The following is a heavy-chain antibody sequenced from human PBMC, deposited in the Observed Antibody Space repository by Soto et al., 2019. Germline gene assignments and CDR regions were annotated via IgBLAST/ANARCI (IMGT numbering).Heavy chain of an antibody. V-gene: IGHV1-18*01. D-gene: IGHD3-10*01. Sequence: ASVKVSCKASGYTFTSYGISWVRQAPGQGLEWMGWISAYNGNTNYAQKLQGRVTMTTDTSTSTAYMELRSLRSDDTAVYYCARDRAARITMVFRGWFDPWGQGTLVTVSS. J-gene: IGHJ5*02. CDR3: ARDRAARITMVFRGWFDP. CDR1: GYTFTSYG. CDR2: ISAYNGNT.